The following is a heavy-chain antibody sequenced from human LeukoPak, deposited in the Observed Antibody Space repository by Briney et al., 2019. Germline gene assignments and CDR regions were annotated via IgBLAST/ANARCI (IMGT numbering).Heavy chain of an antibody. CDR3: AREDRYCSGGSCYA. D-gene: IGHD2-15*01. CDR2: IYTSGST. V-gene: IGHV4-61*02. J-gene: IGHJ5*02. Sequence: SETLSLTCTVSGGSISSSSYYWNWIRQPAGEGLEWLGRIYTSGSTNYNPSLKSRVTISLDTSNNQLSLKLSSVTAADTAVYYCAREDRYCSGGSCYAWGQGTLVTVSS. CDR1: GGSISSSSYY.